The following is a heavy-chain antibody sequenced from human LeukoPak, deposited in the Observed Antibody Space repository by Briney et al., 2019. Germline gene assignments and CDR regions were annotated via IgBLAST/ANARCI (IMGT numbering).Heavy chain of an antibody. D-gene: IGHD3-9*01. CDR2: ISGSGGST. CDR3: AKDPYAILTGYRYYFDY. J-gene: IGHJ4*02. Sequence: GGSLRLSCAASGFTFRSYAMSWVRQAPGKGLEWVSAISGSGGSTYYADSVKGRFTTSRDNSKNTLYLQMNSLRAEDTAVYYCAKDPYAILTGYRYYFDYWGQGTLVTVSS. V-gene: IGHV3-23*01. CDR1: GFTFRSYA.